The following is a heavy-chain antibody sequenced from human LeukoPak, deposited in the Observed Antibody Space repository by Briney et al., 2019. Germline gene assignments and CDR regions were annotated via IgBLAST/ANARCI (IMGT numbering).Heavy chain of an antibody. CDR1: GGSISSGGYY. V-gene: IGHV4-30-2*01. Sequence: PSQTLSLTCTVSGGSISSGGYYWSWIRQPPGKGLEWIGYIYHSGSTYYNPSLKSRVTISVDRSKNQFSLKLSSVTAADTAVYYCAREEEGGNYYLDYWGQGTLVTVSS. CDR3: AREEEGGNYYLDY. CDR2: IYHSGST. J-gene: IGHJ4*02. D-gene: IGHD4-23*01.